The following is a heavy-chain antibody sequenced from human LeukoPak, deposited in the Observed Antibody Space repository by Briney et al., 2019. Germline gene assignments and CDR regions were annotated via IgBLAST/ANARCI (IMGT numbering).Heavy chain of an antibody. CDR3: AKLASRWFGESTDYGMDV. V-gene: IGHV3-23*01. CDR2: ISGSGGST. Sequence: GGSLRLSCAASGFTFSSYAMSWVRQAPGKGLEWVLAISGSGGSTYYADSVKGRFTISRDNSKNTLYLQMNSLRAEDTAVYYCAKLASRWFGESTDYGMDVWGQGTTVTVSS. CDR1: GFTFSSYA. D-gene: IGHD3-10*01. J-gene: IGHJ6*02.